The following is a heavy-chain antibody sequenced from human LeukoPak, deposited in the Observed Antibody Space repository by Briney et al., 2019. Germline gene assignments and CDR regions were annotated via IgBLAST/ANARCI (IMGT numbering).Heavy chain of an antibody. CDR2: IGGGGSNT. V-gene: IGHV3-23*01. D-gene: IGHD2-21*02. CDR3: AKEGAFCGGDCYGVFDY. CDR1: GFTFSNYA. J-gene: IGHJ4*02. Sequence: GGSLRLSCAASGFTFSNYAMTWVRQAPGKGLEWVSSIGGGGSNTYYADSVKGRFTISRDNSKNTLYLQMNGLRAGDTAVYYCAKEGAFCGGDCYGVFDYWGQGTLVTVSS.